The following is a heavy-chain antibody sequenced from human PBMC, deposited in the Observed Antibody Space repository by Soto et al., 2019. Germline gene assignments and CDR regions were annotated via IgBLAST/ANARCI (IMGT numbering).Heavy chain of an antibody. CDR3: ATGAQVLY. CDR2: INPKSGGT. J-gene: IGHJ4*02. V-gene: IGHV1-2*04. CDR1: GYTFTGYY. Sequence: ASVKVSCKASGYTFTGYYMQWVRQAPGQGLEWMGWINPKSGGTNYAQKFQGWVTMTRDTSISTAHMELSRLRSDDTAVYYCATGAQVLYWGQGTLVTVSS.